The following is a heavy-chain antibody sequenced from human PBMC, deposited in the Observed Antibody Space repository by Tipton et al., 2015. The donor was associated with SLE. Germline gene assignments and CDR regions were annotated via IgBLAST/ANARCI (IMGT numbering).Heavy chain of an antibody. J-gene: IGHJ4*02. V-gene: IGHV3-21*01. CDR3: ARADYSLDYFDY. D-gene: IGHD4-11*01. Sequence: SLRLSCAASGFTFSSYSMNWVRQAPGKGLEWVSSISSSSSYIYYADSVKGRFTISRDNAKNSLYLQMNSLRAEDTAVYYCARADYSLDYFDYWGQGTLVTVSS. CDR1: GFTFSSYS. CDR2: ISSSSSYI.